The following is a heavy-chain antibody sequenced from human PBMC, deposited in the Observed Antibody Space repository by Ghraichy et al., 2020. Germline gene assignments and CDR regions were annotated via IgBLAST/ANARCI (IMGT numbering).Heavy chain of an antibody. D-gene: IGHD3/OR15-3a*01. V-gene: IGHV3-23*01. CDR2: ISGSGAFI. Sequence: GESLNISCAASGFTFSNYAMTWVRQAPGKGLEWVAFISGSGAFIYYADSVKGRFTISRDNSRNTVDLRMESLRVEDTARYYCSRILGFYSHRTGTGWLYSWGQGTLVPGSS. CDR3: SRILGFYSHRTGTGWLYS. J-gene: IGHJ5*01. CDR1: GFTFSNYA.